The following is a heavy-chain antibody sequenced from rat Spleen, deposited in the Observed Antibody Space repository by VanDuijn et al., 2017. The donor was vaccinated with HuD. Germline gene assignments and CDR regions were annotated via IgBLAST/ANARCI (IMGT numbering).Heavy chain of an antibody. CDR1: GFTFNNYW. CDR3: TRVSDCYFDF. J-gene: IGHJ1*01. V-gene: IGHV5-31*01. Sequence: EVQLVESGGGLVQPGRSLKLSCVASGFTFNNYWMTWIRQAPGKGLEWVASITNTGGSTYYPDSVKGRFTISRDNAKSTLHLQMNSLRSEDKAIYYCTRVSDCYFDFGGPGTIGAVSS. CDR2: ITNTGGST.